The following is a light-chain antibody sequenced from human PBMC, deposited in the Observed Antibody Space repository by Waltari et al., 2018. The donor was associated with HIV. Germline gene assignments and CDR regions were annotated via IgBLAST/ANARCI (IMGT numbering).Light chain of an antibody. J-gene: IGLJ2*01. CDR2: EVS. CDR3: CSYAGSITYVV. CDR1: SSDVGSYYL. Sequence: QSALTQPASVSGSPGQSITISCTGTSSDVGSYYLVSWYQQHPGKAPKLMIYEVSKRPSGVSNRFSGSKSGNTASLTISGLQAEDEADYYCCSYAGSITYVVFGGGTKLTVL. V-gene: IGLV2-23*02.